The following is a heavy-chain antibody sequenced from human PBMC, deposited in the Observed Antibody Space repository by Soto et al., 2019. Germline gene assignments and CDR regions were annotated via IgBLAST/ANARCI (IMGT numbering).Heavy chain of an antibody. CDR2: ISAYNGNT. CDR1: GYTFTSYG. CDR3: ARDNDLIYYYYYMDV. Sequence: ASVKVSCKASGYTFTSYGISWVRQAPGQGLEWMGWISAYNGNTNYAQKLQGRVTMTTDTSTSTAYMELRSLRSDDTAVYYCARDNDLIYYYYYMDVWGKGTTVTVSS. D-gene: IGHD3-3*01. V-gene: IGHV1-18*01. J-gene: IGHJ6*03.